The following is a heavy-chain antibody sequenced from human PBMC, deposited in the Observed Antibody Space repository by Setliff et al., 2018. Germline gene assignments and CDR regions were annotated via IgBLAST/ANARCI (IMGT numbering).Heavy chain of an antibody. Sequence: GGSLRLSCAASGFTFTSYWMHWVRQAPGKGLVWVSRMYTDGSSTYYADSVKGRFTISRDNSKNTLYLQMNGLRAEDTAVYYCARTCSGSGCYAGLESWGQGTPVTVSS. J-gene: IGHJ4*02. CDR2: MYTDGSST. CDR3: ARTCSGSGCYAGLES. D-gene: IGHD2-15*01. V-gene: IGHV3-74*01. CDR1: GFTFTSYW.